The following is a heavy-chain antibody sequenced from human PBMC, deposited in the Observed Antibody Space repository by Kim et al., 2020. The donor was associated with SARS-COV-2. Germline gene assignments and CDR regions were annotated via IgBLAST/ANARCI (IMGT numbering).Heavy chain of an antibody. CDR1: GFTFSSYS. CDR2: ISSSSSYI. D-gene: IGHD2-2*01. V-gene: IGHV3-21*01. Sequence: GGSLRLSCAASGFTFSSYSMNWVRQAPGKGLEWVSSISSSSSYIYYADSGKGRFTISRDNAKNSLYLQMNSLRAEDTAVYYCARAEDWYCSSTSCYVVGGGWFDPWGQGTLVTVSS. J-gene: IGHJ5*02. CDR3: ARAEDWYCSSTSCYVVGGGWFDP.